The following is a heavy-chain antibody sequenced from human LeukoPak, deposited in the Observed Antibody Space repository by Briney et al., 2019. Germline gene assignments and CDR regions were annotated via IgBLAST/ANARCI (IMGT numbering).Heavy chain of an antibody. Sequence: SETLSLTCTVSGGYVSSYYWSWIRQPPGKGLEWIGYIYYGGRPKYNPSLKSRVPISLDTSKSQFSLNLTSVTAADTAMYYCARGAILTGTSLWGKGTTVTISS. V-gene: IGHV4-59*02. CDR3: ARGAILTGTSL. CDR1: GGYVSSYY. CDR2: IYYGGRP. J-gene: IGHJ6*04. D-gene: IGHD3-9*01.